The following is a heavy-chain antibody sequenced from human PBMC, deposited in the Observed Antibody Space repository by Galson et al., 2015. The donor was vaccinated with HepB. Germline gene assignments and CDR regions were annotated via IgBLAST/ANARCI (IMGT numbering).Heavy chain of an antibody. V-gene: IGHV1-69*13. J-gene: IGHJ6*02. Sequence: SVKVSCKASGGIFTIYPISWVRQAPGQGLEWMGGVIPIFGTANYAQKFQGRVTITADDSTSTAYMELSSLRSDDTAVYYCARGLRGWSGSFEDYYAMDVWGQGTTVTVSS. CDR2: VIPIFGTA. D-gene: IGHD3-3*01. CDR3: ARGLRGWSGSFEDYYAMDV. CDR1: GGIFTIYP.